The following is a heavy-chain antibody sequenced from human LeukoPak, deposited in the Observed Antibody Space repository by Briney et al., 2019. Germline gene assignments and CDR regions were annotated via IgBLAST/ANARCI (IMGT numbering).Heavy chain of an antibody. V-gene: IGHV4-59*01. Sequence: SETLSLTCTVSGGSISSYYWSWIRQPPGKGLEWVGYVYYTGNTNYNPSLESRVTISVDTSKTQFSLRLSSVTAADTAVYYCARQLRYFGKFDSWGQGTLVTVSS. CDR1: GGSISSYY. J-gene: IGHJ4*02. CDR2: VYYTGNT. CDR3: ARQLRYFGKFDS. D-gene: IGHD3-9*01.